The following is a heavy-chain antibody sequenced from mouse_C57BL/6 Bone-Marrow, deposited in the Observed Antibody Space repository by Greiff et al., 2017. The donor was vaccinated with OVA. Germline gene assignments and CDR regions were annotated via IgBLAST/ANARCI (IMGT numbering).Heavy chain of an antibody. Sequence: VQLQQSGAELVRPGASVKLSCTASGFNIKDDYMHWVKQRPEQGLEWIGWIDPENGDTEYASKFQGKATITADTSSNTAYLQLSSLTSEDTAVYYCTTGYYYGYYYFDYWGQGTTLTVSS. CDR1: GFNIKDDY. CDR2: IDPENGDT. D-gene: IGHD1-1*01. CDR3: TTGYYYGYYYFDY. V-gene: IGHV14-4*01. J-gene: IGHJ2*01.